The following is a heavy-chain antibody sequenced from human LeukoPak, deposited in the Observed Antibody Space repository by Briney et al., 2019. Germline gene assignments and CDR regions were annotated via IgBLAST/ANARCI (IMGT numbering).Heavy chain of an antibody. V-gene: IGHV3-21*01. Sequence: PGGSLRLSCAASRFTFSSYSMNWVRQAPGKGLELVSSINSSRSYIYYADSVKGRFTISRDNAKNSLYLQMNSLRAEDTAVYYCATRGGYSYGFDYWGQGTLVTVSS. J-gene: IGHJ4*02. CDR3: ATRGGYSYGFDY. CDR1: RFTFSSYS. CDR2: INSSRSYI. D-gene: IGHD5-18*01.